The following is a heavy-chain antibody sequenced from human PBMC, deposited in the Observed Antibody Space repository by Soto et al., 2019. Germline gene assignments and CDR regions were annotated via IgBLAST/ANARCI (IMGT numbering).Heavy chain of an antibody. J-gene: IGHJ2*01. CDR1: GFTFSVSA. CDR3: ATLPNVDGGVGGRYFDP. CDR2: IRDKGNSYAT. V-gene: IGHV3-73*01. D-gene: IGHD4-17*01. Sequence: GGSLRLSYAASGFTFSVSAVHWVRQASGKGLEWIGRIRDKGNSYATVYPASVRGRFRLSRDDSKNTAYLQMNSLRTDDTAVYYCATLPNVDGGVGGRYFDPWGRGTLVTVSS.